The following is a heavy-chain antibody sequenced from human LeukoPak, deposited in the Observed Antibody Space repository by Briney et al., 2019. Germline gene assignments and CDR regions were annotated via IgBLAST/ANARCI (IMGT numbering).Heavy chain of an antibody. D-gene: IGHD6-6*01. CDR3: ARAERVQQLVYYYYYMDV. Sequence: KPGGSLRLSCAASGFTFSSYSMNWVRQAPGKGLEWVSSISSSSSYIYYADSVTGRFTISRDNAKNSLYLQMNSLRAEDTAVYYCARAERVQQLVYYYYYMDVWGKGTTVTVSS. V-gene: IGHV3-21*01. CDR2: ISSSSSYI. J-gene: IGHJ6*03. CDR1: GFTFSSYS.